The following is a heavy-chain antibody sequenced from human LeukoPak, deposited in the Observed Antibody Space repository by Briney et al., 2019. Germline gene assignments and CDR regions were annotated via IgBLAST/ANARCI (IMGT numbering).Heavy chain of an antibody. V-gene: IGHV3-30-3*01. CDR2: ISHDGSNR. Sequence: GRSLRLSCAASGFTFSGSAIHWVRQAPGKGLEWVAVISHDGSNRYYADSVKGRFTISRDNAKNSLYLQMNSLRAEDTAVYYCARDPPPPPGASTYYYYGMDVWGQGTTVTVSS. D-gene: IGHD1-14*01. J-gene: IGHJ6*02. CDR1: GFTFSGSA. CDR3: ARDPPPPPGASTYYYYGMDV.